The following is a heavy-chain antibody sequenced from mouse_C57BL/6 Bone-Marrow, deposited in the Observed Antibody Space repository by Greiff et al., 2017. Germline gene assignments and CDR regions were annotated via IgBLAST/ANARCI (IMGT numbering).Heavy chain of an antibody. V-gene: IGHV5-12*01. D-gene: IGHD2-1*01. Sequence: EVKLMESGGGLVQPGGSLKLSCAASGFTFSDYYMYWVRQTPEKRLEWVAYISNGGGSTYYPDTVKGRFTISRDNAKNTLYLQMSRLKSEDTAMYYCASLYYGNFYAMDYWGQGTSVTVSS. CDR1: GFTFSDYY. CDR2: ISNGGGST. J-gene: IGHJ4*01. CDR3: ASLYYGNFYAMDY.